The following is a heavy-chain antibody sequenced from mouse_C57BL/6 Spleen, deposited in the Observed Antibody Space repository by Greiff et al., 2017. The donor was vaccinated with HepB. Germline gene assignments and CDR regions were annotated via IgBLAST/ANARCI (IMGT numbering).Heavy chain of an antibody. J-gene: IGHJ4*01. CDR2: IDPETGGT. D-gene: IGHD1-1*01. CDR3: TRGTTVEYYAMDY. Sequence: QVQLQQSGAELVRPGASVTLSCKASGYTFTDYEMHWVKQTPVHGLEWIGAIDPETGGTAYNQKFKGKAILTADKSSSTAYMELRSLTSEDSAVYYCTRGTTVEYYAMDYWGQGTSVTVSS. V-gene: IGHV1-15*01. CDR1: GYTFTDYE.